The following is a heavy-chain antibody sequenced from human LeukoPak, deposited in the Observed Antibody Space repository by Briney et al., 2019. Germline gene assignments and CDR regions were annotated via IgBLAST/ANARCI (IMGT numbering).Heavy chain of an antibody. CDR2: IWYDGSNK. D-gene: IGHD1-26*01. Sequence: PGGSLRLSCAASGLTFSSYGMHWVRQAPGKGLEWVAVIWYDGSNKYYADSVKGRFTISRDNSKNTLYLQMNSLRAEDTAVYYCARMSGRRHDAFDIWGQGTMVTVSS. V-gene: IGHV3-33*01. CDR1: GLTFSSYG. J-gene: IGHJ3*02. CDR3: ARMSGRRHDAFDI.